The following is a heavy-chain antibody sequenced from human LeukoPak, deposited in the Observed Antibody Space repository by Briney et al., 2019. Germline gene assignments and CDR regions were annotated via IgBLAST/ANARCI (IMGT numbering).Heavy chain of an antibody. Sequence: GGSLRLSCAASGFTFSSYAMNWVRQAPGKGLEWVSGISSSGGSTYYADSVKGRFTISRDNSKNTLYLQMNSLRAEDTAVYYCAKQGATAVAAGGDFDYWGQGTLVTVSS. CDR3: AKQGATAVAAGGDFDY. V-gene: IGHV3-23*01. CDR1: GFTFSSYA. D-gene: IGHD6-19*01. CDR2: ISSSGGST. J-gene: IGHJ4*02.